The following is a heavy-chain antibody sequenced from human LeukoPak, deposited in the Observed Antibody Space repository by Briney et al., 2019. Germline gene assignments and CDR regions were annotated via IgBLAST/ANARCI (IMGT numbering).Heavy chain of an antibody. J-gene: IGHJ4*02. D-gene: IGHD6-13*01. CDR1: GFTFSSYG. V-gene: IGHV3-30*03. CDR2: ISYDGSNK. Sequence: GSLILSCAASGFTFSSYGMHWVRQAPGKGLEWVAVISYDGSNKYYADSVKGRFTISRDNSKNTLYLQMNSLRAEDTAVYYCARDPAAGTFDYWGQGTLVTVSS. CDR3: ARDPAAGTFDY.